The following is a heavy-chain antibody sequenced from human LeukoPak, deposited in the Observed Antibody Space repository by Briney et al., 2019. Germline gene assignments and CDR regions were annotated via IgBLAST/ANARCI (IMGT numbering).Heavy chain of an antibody. CDR1: GFTFDDYA. Sequence: GGSLRLSCAASGFTFDDYAMHWVRQVPGKGLEWVSGISWNSGNIAYADSVKGRFTIFRDNAKNSLYLQMNSLRAEDTAVYYCARERFYYYDSSGYYYGYAFDIWGQGTMVTVSS. D-gene: IGHD3-22*01. V-gene: IGHV3-9*01. CDR2: ISWNSGNI. J-gene: IGHJ3*02. CDR3: ARERFYYYDSSGYYYGYAFDI.